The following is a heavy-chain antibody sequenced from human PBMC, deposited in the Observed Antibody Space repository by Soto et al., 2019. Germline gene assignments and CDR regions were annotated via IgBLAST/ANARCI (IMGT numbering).Heavy chain of an antibody. V-gene: IGHV3-30-3*01. CDR2: ISYDGSNK. CDR1: GFTFSSYA. D-gene: IGHD3-10*01. Sequence: PGGSLRLSCAASGFTFSSYAMHWVRQAPGKGLEWVAVISYDGSNKYYADSVKGRFTISRDNSKNTLYLQMNSLRAEDTAVYYCARVGWAVRGVIMGGLFDYWGQGTLVTVSS. CDR3: ARVGWAVRGVIMGGLFDY. J-gene: IGHJ4*02.